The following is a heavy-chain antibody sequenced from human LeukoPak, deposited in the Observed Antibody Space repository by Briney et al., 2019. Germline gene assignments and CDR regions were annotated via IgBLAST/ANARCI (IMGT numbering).Heavy chain of an antibody. J-gene: IGHJ4*02. D-gene: IGHD4-17*01. CDR1: GYSISSGYY. Sequence: SETLSLTCTVSGYSISSGYYWGWIRQPPGKGLEWIGSIYYSGSTYYNPSLKSRVTISVDTSKNQFSLKLSSVTAADTAVYYCARGADGDYFDYWGQGTLVTVSS. V-gene: IGHV4-38-2*02. CDR3: ARGADGDYFDY. CDR2: IYYSGST.